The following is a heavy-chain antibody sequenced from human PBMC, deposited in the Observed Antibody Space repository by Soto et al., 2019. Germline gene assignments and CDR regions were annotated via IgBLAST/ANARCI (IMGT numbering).Heavy chain of an antibody. CDR1: GGSITSSSHF. V-gene: IGHV4-39*01. CDR3: AGQTFTIAAASYGRSNWFDP. Sequence: SETLSLTCTVSGGSITSSSHFWGWVRQPPGKGLEWIGTIYFTGNTYYTPSLKSRLTMSIDTSKNEFSLRLNSVTAADTAVYYCAGQTFTIAAASYGRSNWFDPWGPGTLVTVS. D-gene: IGHD6-25*01. CDR2: IYFTGNT. J-gene: IGHJ5*02.